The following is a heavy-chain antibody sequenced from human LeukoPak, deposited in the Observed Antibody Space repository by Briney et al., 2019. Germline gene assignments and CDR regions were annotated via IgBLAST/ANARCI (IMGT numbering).Heavy chain of an antibody. CDR3: ARRMMVRGVGYYGMDV. V-gene: IGHV1-2*02. CDR1: GYTFTGYY. Sequence: SSVKVSCKASGYTFTGYYMHRVRQAPGPGLEWMGWINPNSGGTNYAQKFQGRVTMTRDTSISTAYMELSRLRSDDTAVYYCARRMMVRGVGYYGMDVWGQGTTVTVSS. J-gene: IGHJ6*02. CDR2: INPNSGGT. D-gene: IGHD3-10*01.